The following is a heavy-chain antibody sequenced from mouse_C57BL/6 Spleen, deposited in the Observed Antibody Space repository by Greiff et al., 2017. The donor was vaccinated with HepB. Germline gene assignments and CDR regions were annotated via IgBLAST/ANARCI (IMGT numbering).Heavy chain of an antibody. J-gene: IGHJ3*01. Sequence: VQLKQSGAELVRPGASVKLSCTASGFNIKDDYMHWVKQRPEQGLEWIGWIDPENGDTEYASKFQGKATITADTSSNTAYLQLSSLTSEDTAVYYCTTPPYGSSYAWFAYWGQGTLVTVSA. V-gene: IGHV14-4*01. CDR3: TTPPYGSSYAWFAY. CDR2: IDPENGDT. D-gene: IGHD1-1*01. CDR1: GFNIKDDY.